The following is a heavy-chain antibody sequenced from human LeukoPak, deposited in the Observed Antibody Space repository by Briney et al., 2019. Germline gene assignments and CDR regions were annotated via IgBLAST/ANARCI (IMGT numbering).Heavy chain of an antibody. CDR2: IYYSGST. CDR3: ARHVNDFWSGSENWFDP. D-gene: IGHD3-3*01. Sequence: PSETLSLTCTVSGGSISNHYWSWIRQPPGKGLEWIGCIYYSGSTNYNPSLKSRVTISVDTSKNQFSLKLSSVTATDTAVYYCARHVNDFWSGSENWFDPWGQGTLVTVSS. CDR1: GGSISNHY. V-gene: IGHV4-59*08. J-gene: IGHJ5*02.